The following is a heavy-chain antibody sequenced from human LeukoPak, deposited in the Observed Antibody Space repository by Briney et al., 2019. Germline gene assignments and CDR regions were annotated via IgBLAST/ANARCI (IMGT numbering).Heavy chain of an antibody. V-gene: IGHV3-30*04. J-gene: IGHJ6*03. CDR2: ISSDGSEK. CDR3: ARQGGSVRYHYNYMDL. Sequence: EGSLRLSCAASGFTFSSYPLHWVRQAPGKGLEWVALISSDGSEKYYGESVKGRITISRDISQNTLFLQMNRLRPEDTAVYFCARQGGSVRYHYNYMDLWGRGTTVVVSS. D-gene: IGHD6-25*01. CDR1: GFTFSSYP.